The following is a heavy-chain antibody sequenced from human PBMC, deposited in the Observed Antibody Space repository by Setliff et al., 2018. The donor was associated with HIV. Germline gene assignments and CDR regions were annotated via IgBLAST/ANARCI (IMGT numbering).Heavy chain of an antibody. CDR3: ARSKTFYDFWGGYYTHGAFKI. CDR1: GYSISSDYY. V-gene: IGHV4-38-2*01. Sequence: SETLSLTCAVSGYSISSDYYWAWIRQPPGKGLEWIATIYHSGTTFHNPSLKSRVSMSVDTSKNQFSLNLTSVTAADTAVYYCARSKTFYDFWGGYYTHGAFKIWGLGTMVTVSS. D-gene: IGHD3-3*01. J-gene: IGHJ3*02. CDR2: IYHSGTT.